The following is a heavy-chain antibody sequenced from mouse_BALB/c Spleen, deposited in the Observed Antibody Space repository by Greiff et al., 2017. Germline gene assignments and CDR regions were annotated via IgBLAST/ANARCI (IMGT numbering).Heavy chain of an antibody. CDR2: IYPGSGST. CDR3: ARNYYGSSLFDY. CDR1: GYNFTSYW. V-gene: IGHV1-55*01. J-gene: IGHJ2*01. Sequence: QVQLQQPGAELVKPGTSVKLSCKASGYNFTSYWINWVKLRPGQGLEWIGDIYPGSGSTNYNEKFKSKATLTVDTSSSTAYMQLSSLASEDSALYYCARNYYGSSLFDYWGQGTTLTVSS. D-gene: IGHD1-1*01.